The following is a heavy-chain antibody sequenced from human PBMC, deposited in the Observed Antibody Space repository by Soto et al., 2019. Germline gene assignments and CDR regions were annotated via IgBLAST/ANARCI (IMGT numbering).Heavy chain of an antibody. V-gene: IGHV4-34*01. D-gene: IGHD3-3*01. CDR3: ARGGRASGYYQNYYYYYMDV. CDR1: GGSFSGYY. Sequence: QVQLQQWGAGLLKPSETLSLTCAVYGGSFSGYYWSWIRQPPGKGLEWIGEINHSGSTNYNPSLKSRVTLSVDTSKNQFSLKLSSVTAADTAVYYCARGGRASGYYQNYYYYYMDVWGKGTTVTVSS. CDR2: INHSGST. J-gene: IGHJ6*03.